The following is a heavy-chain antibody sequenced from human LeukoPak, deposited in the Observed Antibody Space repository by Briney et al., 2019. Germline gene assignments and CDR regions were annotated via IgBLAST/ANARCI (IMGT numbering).Heavy chain of an antibody. V-gene: IGHV3-30-3*01. J-gene: IGHJ4*02. D-gene: IGHD3-3*01. CDR2: ISYDGSNK. CDR1: GFTFSSYA. Sequence: GGSLRLSCAASGFTFSSYAMHWVRQAPGKGLEWVAVISYDGSNKYYADSVKGRFTISRDNSKNTLYLQMNSLRAEDTAVYYCAKVFGVANYDYWGQGTLVTVSS. CDR3: AKVFGVANYDY.